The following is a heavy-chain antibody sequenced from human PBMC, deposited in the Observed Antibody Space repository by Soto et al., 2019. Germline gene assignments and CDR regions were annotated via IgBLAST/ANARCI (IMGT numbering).Heavy chain of an antibody. V-gene: IGHV4-31*01. Sequence: PSETLSLTCTVSGGSISSGGYYWSWIRQHPGKGLEWIGYIYYSGSTYYNPSLKSQVTKSVDTSKNQFSLKLSSVTAADTAVYYCARDCSGGSCYGGDYYYYGMDVWGQGTTVTVSS. CDR1: GGSISSGGYY. D-gene: IGHD2-15*01. CDR3: ARDCSGGSCYGGDYYYYGMDV. J-gene: IGHJ6*02. CDR2: IYYSGST.